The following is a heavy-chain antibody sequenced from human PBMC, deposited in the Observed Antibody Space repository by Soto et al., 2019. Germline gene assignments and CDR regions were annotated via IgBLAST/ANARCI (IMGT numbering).Heavy chain of an antibody. V-gene: IGHV3-15*07. D-gene: IGHD6-6*01. CDR3: TTVDSSSSGDYYYYGMDV. Sequence: GSLRLSCAASGFTFSNAWMNWVRQAPGKGLEWVGRIKSKTDGGTTDYAAPVKGRFTISRDDSKNTLYLQMNSLKTEDTAVYYCTTVDSSSSGDYYYYGMDVWGQGTTVTVS. CDR1: GFTFSNAW. J-gene: IGHJ6*02. CDR2: IKSKTDGGTT.